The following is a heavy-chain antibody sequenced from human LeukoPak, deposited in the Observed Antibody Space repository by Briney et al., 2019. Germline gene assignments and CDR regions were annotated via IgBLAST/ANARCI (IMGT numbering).Heavy chain of an antibody. CDR2: ISSSGSTI. CDR1: GFTFSDYY. J-gene: IGHJ4*02. CDR3: AKESRYSSGWYDY. D-gene: IGHD6-19*01. V-gene: IGHV3-11*01. Sequence: PGGSLRLSCAASGFTFSDYYMSWIRQAPGKGLEWVSYISSSGSTIYYADSVKGRFTISRDNSKNTLYLQMNSLRAEDTAVYYCAKESRYSSGWYDYWGQGTLVTVSS.